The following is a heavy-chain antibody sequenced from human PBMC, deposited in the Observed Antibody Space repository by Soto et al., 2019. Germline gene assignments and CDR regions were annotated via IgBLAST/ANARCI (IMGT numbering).Heavy chain of an antibody. CDR3: ARAARAVRPAVYGDWDEKRYYYYYGMDV. D-gene: IGHD4-17*01. CDR1: GGSISSGGYY. Sequence: SETLSLTCTVSGGSISSGGYYWSWIRQHPGKGLEWIGYIYYSGSTYYNPSLKSRVTISVDTSKNQFSLKLSSVTAADTAVYYCARAARAVRPAVYGDWDEKRYYYYYGMDVWGQGTTVTVSS. V-gene: IGHV4-31*03. CDR2: IYYSGST. J-gene: IGHJ6*02.